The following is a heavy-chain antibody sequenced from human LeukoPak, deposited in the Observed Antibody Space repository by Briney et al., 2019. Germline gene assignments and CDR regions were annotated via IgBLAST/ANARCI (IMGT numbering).Heavy chain of an antibody. J-gene: IGHJ4*02. CDR2: IYYSGST. CDR1: GGSISSYY. CDR3: VTDSSGYPYYFDY. D-gene: IGHD3-22*01. V-gene: IGHV4-59*01. Sequence: SETLSLTCSVSGGSISSYYWSWIRQPPGKGLEWIGHIYYSGSTSYNPSLKSRVTISVDTTKNQFSLKLSSVTAADTAIYYCVTDSSGYPYYFDYGYQGNLVIVS.